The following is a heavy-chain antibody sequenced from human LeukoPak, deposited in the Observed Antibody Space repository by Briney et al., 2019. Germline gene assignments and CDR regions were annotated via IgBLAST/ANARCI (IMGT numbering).Heavy chain of an antibody. CDR2: ISGSGVST. V-gene: IGHV3-23*01. D-gene: IGHD3-22*01. J-gene: IGHJ4*02. CDR3: AKTYDSSGYFWLLGDY. CDR1: GFTFSGYA. Sequence: GGCLRLSCAAPGFTFSGYAMSWVRQAPGKGLGWVSAISGSGVSTYYANSVKARFTISRDNSKTTLYLQMNSLRAEDTAVYYCAKTYDSSGYFWLLGDYWGQGTLVTVSS.